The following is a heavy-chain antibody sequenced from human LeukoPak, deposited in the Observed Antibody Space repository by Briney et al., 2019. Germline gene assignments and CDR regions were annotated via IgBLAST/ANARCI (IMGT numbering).Heavy chain of an antibody. Sequence: GASVKVSCKASGYTFTSYGISWVRQAPGQGLEWMGWISAYNGNTNYAQKLQGRVTMTTDTSTSTAYMELRSLRSDDTAVYYCARDQKFGFLEWLGRDAEFDYWGQGTLVTVSS. V-gene: IGHV1-18*01. CDR3: ARDQKFGFLEWLGRDAEFDY. CDR2: ISAYNGNT. CDR1: GYTFTSYG. J-gene: IGHJ4*02. D-gene: IGHD3-3*01.